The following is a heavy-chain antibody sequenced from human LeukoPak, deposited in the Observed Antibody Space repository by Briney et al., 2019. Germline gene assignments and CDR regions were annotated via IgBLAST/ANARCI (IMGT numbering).Heavy chain of an antibody. CDR3: ARTGIAAAHYYYGMDV. V-gene: IGHV4-59*01. J-gene: IGHJ6*02. D-gene: IGHD6-13*01. CDR1: GGSISSYY. CDR2: IYYSGST. Sequence: PSETLSLTCTVSGGSISSYYWSWIRQPPGKGLEWIGYIYYSGSTNYNPSLKSRATISVDTSKNQFSLKLSSVTAADTAVYYCARTGIAAAHYYYGMDVWGQGTTVTVSS.